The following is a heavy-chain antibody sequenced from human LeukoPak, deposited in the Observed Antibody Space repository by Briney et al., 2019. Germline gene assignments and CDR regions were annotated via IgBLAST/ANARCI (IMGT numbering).Heavy chain of an antibody. D-gene: IGHD4-17*01. V-gene: IGHV5-51*01. Sequence: GESLKISCKASGYSFTTYWIGWVRQMPGKGLEWMGIIYPADSTAHYSPSFQGQVTISVDKSINTAYLQWSRLKASDTAMYYCARRMTTTVTTPLDTFDIWGQGTMVTVSP. CDR3: ARRMTTTVTTPLDTFDI. CDR1: GYSFTTYW. CDR2: IYPADSTA. J-gene: IGHJ3*02.